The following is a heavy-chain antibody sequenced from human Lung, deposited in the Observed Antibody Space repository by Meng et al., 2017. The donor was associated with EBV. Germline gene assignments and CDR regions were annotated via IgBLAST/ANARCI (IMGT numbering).Heavy chain of an antibody. CDR3: ARPIAVAGSNWFDP. CDR2: ISYDGSNK. J-gene: IGHJ5*02. CDR1: GFTFSSYA. V-gene: IGHV3-30-3*01. Sequence: QVQLVESGGGVVQPGRSLRLPCAASGFTFSSYAMHWVRQAPGKGLEWVAVISYDGSNKYYADSVKGRFTISRDNSKNTLYLQMNSLRAEDTAVYYCARPIAVAGSNWFDPWGQGTLGNVSP. D-gene: IGHD6-19*01.